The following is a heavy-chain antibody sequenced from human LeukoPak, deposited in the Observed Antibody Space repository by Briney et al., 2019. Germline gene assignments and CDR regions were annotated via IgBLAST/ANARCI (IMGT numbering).Heavy chain of an antibody. Sequence: GRSLRLSCAASGFTFRNYGMHWVRQAPGKGLEWVALIWYDGSNKYYADSVKGRFTISRDNSKNTLYLQMNSLRAEDTAVYYCARELGIPFDYWGQGTLVTVSS. J-gene: IGHJ4*02. CDR2: IWYDGSNK. CDR1: GFTFRNYG. V-gene: IGHV3-33*01. D-gene: IGHD7-27*01. CDR3: ARELGIPFDY.